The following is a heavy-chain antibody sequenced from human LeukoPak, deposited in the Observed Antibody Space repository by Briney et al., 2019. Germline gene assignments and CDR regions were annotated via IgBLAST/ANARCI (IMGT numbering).Heavy chain of an antibody. CDR1: GGTFSSYA. CDR2: IIPIFGTA. CDR3: ARGSSHCSGGSCPSY. V-gene: IGHV1-69*05. D-gene: IGHD2-15*01. J-gene: IGHJ4*02. Sequence: EASVKVSCKASGGTFSSYAISWVRQAPGQGLEWMGGIIPIFGTANYAQKFQGRVTITTDESTSTAYMELSSLRSEDTAVYYCARGSSHCSGGSCPSYWGQGTLVTVSS.